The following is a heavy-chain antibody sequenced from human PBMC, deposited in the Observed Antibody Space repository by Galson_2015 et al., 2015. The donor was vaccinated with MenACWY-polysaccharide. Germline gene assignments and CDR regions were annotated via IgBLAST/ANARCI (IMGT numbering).Heavy chain of an antibody. Sequence: SVKVSCKASGYTFTSHNMHWVRQAPGQGLEWMGWINAGTGNTKYSQNFQGRVTITSDTSASTAYMELSGLRSEDTAVYYCARVECGSDGCSLSDYWGQGTLVTVAS. V-gene: IGHV1-3*01. CDR2: INAGTGNT. CDR3: ARVECGSDGCSLSDY. D-gene: IGHD2-21*01. CDR1: GYTFTSHN. J-gene: IGHJ4*02.